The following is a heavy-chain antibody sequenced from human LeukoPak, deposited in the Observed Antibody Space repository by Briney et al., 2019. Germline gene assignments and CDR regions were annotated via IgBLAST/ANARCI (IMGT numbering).Heavy chain of an antibody. CDR3: ARHPNRFLEWLNVGYYYYMDV. CDR2: IYHTGSS. V-gene: IGHV4-39*01. J-gene: IGHJ6*03. CDR1: GGSISSSSYY. Sequence: SETLSLTCTVSGGSISSSSYYWGWLRQPPGKGLEWIANIYHTGSSYYNPSLKSRVTISIDTSKNQFSLKLSSVTAADTAVYYCARHPNRFLEWLNVGYYYYMDVWGKGTTVTVSS. D-gene: IGHD3-3*01.